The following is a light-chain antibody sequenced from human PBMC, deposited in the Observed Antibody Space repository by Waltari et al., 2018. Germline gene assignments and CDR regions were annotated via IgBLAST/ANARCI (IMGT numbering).Light chain of an antibody. Sequence: QSVLTQPPSASGTPGQRVTISCSGSSSNIGSNNVNWYQQLPGTAPKLLIYSNNPRPSGVPDRSSGSKSGTSASVAISGLQSEDESDYYCAAWDDSLNGVVFGGGTKLTVL. V-gene: IGLV1-44*01. J-gene: IGLJ2*01. CDR1: SSNIGSNN. CDR3: AAWDDSLNGVV. CDR2: SNN.